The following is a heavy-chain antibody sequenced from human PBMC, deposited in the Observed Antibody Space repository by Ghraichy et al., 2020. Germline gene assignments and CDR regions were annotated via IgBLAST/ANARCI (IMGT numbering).Heavy chain of an antibody. V-gene: IGHV3-7*01. CDR2: IKQDGSEK. CDR1: GFTFSIYW. D-gene: IGHD4-23*01. J-gene: IGHJ4*02. Sequence: GGSLRLSCAASGFTFSIYWMSWVRQAPGKGLEWVANIKQDGSEKYYVDSVKGRFTISRDNAKNSLYLQMNSLRAEDTAVYYCATSVGGNSGYWGQGTLVTVSS. CDR3: ATSVGGNSGY.